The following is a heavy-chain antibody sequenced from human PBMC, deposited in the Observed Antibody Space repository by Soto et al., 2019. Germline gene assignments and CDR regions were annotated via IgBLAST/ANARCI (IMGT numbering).Heavy chain of an antibody. V-gene: IGHV4-31*03. CDR1: GGSISSGGYY. CDR2: IYYSGST. J-gene: IGHJ6*02. Sequence: SETLSLTCTVSGGSISSGGYYWSWIRQHPGKGLEWIGYIYYSGSTNYNPSLKSRVTISVDTSKNQFSLKLSSVTAADTAVYYCARERDYDFWSGYNYYGMDVWGQGTKVTVSS. D-gene: IGHD3-3*01. CDR3: ARERDYDFWSGYNYYGMDV.